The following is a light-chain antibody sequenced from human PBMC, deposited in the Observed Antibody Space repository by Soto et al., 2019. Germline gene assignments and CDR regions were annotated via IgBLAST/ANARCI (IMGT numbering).Light chain of an antibody. CDR3: SSYTRSSTVI. V-gene: IGLV2-14*01. CDR2: DVR. Sequence: QSALTQPASVSGSPGQSITISCTGTSSDVGGYNYISWYQQHPGKAPKFIIYDVRNRPAGVSNRFSGSRSGNTASLTISGLQAEDEADYYCSSYTRSSTVIFGGGTKLTVL. J-gene: IGLJ2*01. CDR1: SSDVGGYNY.